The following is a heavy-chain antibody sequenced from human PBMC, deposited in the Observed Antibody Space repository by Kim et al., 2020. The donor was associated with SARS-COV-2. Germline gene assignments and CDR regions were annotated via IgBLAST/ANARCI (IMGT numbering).Heavy chain of an antibody. V-gene: IGHV5-51*01. CDR3: ARMLFYGSGSYLGWFDP. D-gene: IGHD3-10*01. J-gene: IGHJ5*02. CDR1: GYRFTSYW. CDR2: ISPGDSDI. Sequence: GESLKISCKASGYRFTSYWIGWVRQMPGKGLEWMGVISPGDSDIRYNTSFQGQVTISADKSISTAYRQWGSLKASDTAIYYCARMLFYGSGSYLGWFDPWGQGTLLTLSP.